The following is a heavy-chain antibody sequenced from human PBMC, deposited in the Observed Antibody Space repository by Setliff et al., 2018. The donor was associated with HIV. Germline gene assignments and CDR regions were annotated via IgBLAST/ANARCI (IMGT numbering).Heavy chain of an antibody. V-gene: IGHV4-59*11. CDR2: IYSTGST. J-gene: IGHJ4*02. Sequence: SETLSLTCTVSGASITSHYWSWIRQSPGRELEWIGYIYSTGSTNYNPSLQSRVSISMDASKNKFSPKVTSVTSADTAVYYCAKGAGFYGDYTFDYWGQGNLVTLSS. CDR3: AKGAGFYGDYTFDY. CDR1: GASITSHY. D-gene: IGHD4-17*01.